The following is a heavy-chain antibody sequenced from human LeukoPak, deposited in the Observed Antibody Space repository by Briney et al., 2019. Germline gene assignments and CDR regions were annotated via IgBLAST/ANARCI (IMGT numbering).Heavy chain of an antibody. J-gene: IGHJ3*02. Sequence: GASVKVSCKASGYTFTGYYMHWVRQAPGQGLEWMGWINPNSGGTNYAQKFQGRVTMTRDTSISTAYMELSRLRSDDTAVYYCARDTHRTSDAFGIWGQGTMVTVSS. CDR1: GYTFTGYY. CDR3: ARDTHRTSDAFGI. V-gene: IGHV1-2*02. CDR2: INPNSGGT.